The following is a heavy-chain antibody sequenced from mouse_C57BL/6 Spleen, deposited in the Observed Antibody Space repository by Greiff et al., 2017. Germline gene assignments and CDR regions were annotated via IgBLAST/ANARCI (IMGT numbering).Heavy chain of an antibody. D-gene: IGHD1-1*01. V-gene: IGHV1-50*01. CDR1: GYTFTSYW. CDR3: ARNYYGSSPYYAMDY. Sequence: VKQSCKASGYTFTSYWMQWVKQRPGQGLEWIGEIDPSDSYTNYNQKFKGKATLTVDTSSSTAYMQLSSLTSEDSAVYYCARNYYGSSPYYAMDYWGQGTSVTVSS. J-gene: IGHJ4*01. CDR2: IDPSDSYT.